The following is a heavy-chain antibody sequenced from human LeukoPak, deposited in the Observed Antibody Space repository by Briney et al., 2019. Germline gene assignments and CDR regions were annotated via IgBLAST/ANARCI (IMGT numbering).Heavy chain of an antibody. D-gene: IGHD1-26*01. Sequence: SETLSLTCSVSGYSISSAYYWGWIRQPPGKGLEWIGTMYHSGSTNCNPSLKSRVTISVDTSKNQFSLKLSSVTAADTAVYYCARGGNYWPQWWFDPWGRGTLVSVSS. CDR1: GYSISSAYY. CDR3: ARGGNYWPQWWFDP. J-gene: IGHJ5*02. V-gene: IGHV4-38-2*02. CDR2: MYHSGST.